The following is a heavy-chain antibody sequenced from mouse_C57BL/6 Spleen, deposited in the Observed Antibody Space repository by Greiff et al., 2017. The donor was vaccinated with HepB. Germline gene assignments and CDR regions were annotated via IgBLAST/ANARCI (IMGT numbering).Heavy chain of an antibody. Sequence: QVQLQQPGAELVRPGSSVKLSCKASGCTFTSYWMHWVKQRPIQGLEWIGNIDPSDSETHYNQKFKDKATLTVDKSSSTAYMQLSSLTSEDSAVYYCERGGPINERFAYWGQGTLVTVSA. V-gene: IGHV1-52*01. D-gene: IGHD6-5*01. CDR2: IDPSDSET. J-gene: IGHJ3*01. CDR1: GCTFTSYW. CDR3: ERGGPINERFAY.